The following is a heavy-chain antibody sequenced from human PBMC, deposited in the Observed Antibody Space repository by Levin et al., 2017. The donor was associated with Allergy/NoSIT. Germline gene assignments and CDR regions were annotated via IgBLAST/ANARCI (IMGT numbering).Heavy chain of an antibody. CDR1: GFTFNSHA. Sequence: TGESLKISCAASGFTFNSHAMTWVRQAPGKGLEWVSTISGYGESTYYAESVKGRFTISRDNPRNTLHLLMTSLRAGDTAIYYCARDATLLATSEDYLDYWGQGTRVSVSS. CDR2: ISGYGEST. CDR3: ARDATLLATSEDYLDY. J-gene: IGHJ4*02. D-gene: IGHD5-12*01. V-gene: IGHV3-23*01.